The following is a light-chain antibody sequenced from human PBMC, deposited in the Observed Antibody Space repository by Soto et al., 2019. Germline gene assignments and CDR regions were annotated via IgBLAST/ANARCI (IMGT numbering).Light chain of an antibody. CDR2: EIC. CDR1: HSLLQDDGKTD. CDR3: ILRAQPCT. J-gene: IGKJ2*02. V-gene: IGKV2D-29*01. Sequence: EMVLTATPLSLSVTPGQHASISCKSSHSLLQDDGKTDWCWYLQKPGQAPRLLIYEICSRFSGVPDRLSGSGSGINFTRKISRVESYDVGVYYGILRAQPCTVGQGTK.